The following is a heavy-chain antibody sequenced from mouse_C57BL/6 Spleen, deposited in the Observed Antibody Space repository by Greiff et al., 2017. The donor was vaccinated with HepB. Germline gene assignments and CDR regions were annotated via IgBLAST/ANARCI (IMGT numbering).Heavy chain of an antibody. CDR1: GYAFSSSW. CDR2: IYPGDGDT. Sequence: QVQLKQSGPELVKPGASVKISCKASGYAFSSSWMNWVKQRPGKGLEWIGRIYPGDGDTNYYGKFKGKATLTADKSSSTAYMQLSSLTSEDSAVYFCAREEAYYRKYEGDYYAMDYWGQGTSVTVSS. V-gene: IGHV1-82*01. CDR3: AREEAYYRKYEGDYYAMDY. D-gene: IGHD2-5*01. J-gene: IGHJ4*01.